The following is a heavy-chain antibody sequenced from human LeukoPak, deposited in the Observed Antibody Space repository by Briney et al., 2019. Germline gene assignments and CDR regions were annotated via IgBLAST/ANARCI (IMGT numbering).Heavy chain of an antibody. V-gene: IGHV3-23*01. CDR2: ISGSGGST. CDR1: GFTFSSYA. J-gene: IGHJ4*02. D-gene: IGHD3-10*01. CDR3: ARHYSGNYNNNFDN. Sequence: PGGSLRLSCAASGFTFSSYAMSWVRQAPGKGLEWVSAISGSGGSTYYADSVKGRFTISRDNSKNTLYLQMNSLRAEDTAVYYCARHYSGNYNNNFDNWGQGTLVTVSS.